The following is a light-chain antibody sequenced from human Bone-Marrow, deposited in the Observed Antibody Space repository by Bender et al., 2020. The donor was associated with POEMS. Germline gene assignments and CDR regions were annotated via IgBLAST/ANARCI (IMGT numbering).Light chain of an antibody. J-gene: IGLJ2*01. CDR3: SSYTSSSTLL. CDR1: NSDVGNYNF. Sequence: QSALTQPRSVSGSPGQSVTISCIGTNSDVGNYNFVSWYQQHPGKVPKLMIYDVNKRPSGVSDRFSGSKSADTASLSISRLQPDDEGYYYCSSYTSSSTLLFGGGTRLTVL. CDR2: DVN. V-gene: IGLV2-11*01.